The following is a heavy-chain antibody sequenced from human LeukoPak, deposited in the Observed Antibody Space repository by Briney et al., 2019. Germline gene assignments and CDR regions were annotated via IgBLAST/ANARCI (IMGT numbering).Heavy chain of an antibody. CDR1: GGSISSGSYY. CDR2: IYTSGSS. Sequence: SQTLSLTCTVSGGSISSGSYYWSWIRQPSGKRLEWSGRIYTSGSSNYNPSLKSRVTISVDTSKNQFSLKLSSVTAADTAVYYCAREYYYDSSGPGDYFDYWGQGTLVTVSS. CDR3: AREYYYDSSGPGDYFDY. D-gene: IGHD3-22*01. V-gene: IGHV4-61*02. J-gene: IGHJ4*02.